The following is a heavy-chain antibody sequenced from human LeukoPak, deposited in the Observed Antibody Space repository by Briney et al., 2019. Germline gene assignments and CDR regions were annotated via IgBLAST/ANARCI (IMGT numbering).Heavy chain of an antibody. V-gene: IGHV4-59*01. Sequence: SETLSLTCTVSGGSISSYYWRWIRQPPGKGLEWIGYIYYSGSTNYNTSLKSRVTISVDTSKNQFSLKLSSVTAADTAVYYCARVAPPGYGDPTTAHNWYFDLWGRGTLVTVSS. CDR1: GGSISSYY. CDR2: IYYSGST. CDR3: ARVAPPGYGDPTTAHNWYFDL. D-gene: IGHD4-17*01. J-gene: IGHJ2*01.